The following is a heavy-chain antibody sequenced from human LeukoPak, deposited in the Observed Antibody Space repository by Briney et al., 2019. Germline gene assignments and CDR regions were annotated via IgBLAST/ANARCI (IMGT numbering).Heavy chain of an antibody. CDR1: GFTFSSYS. CDR2: ITTSSSYI. Sequence: GGTLRLSCAASGFTFSSYSLNWVRQAPGKGLEWVSSITTSSSYIYYADSVKGRFTISRDNAKNSLYLQMNSLRAEDTAVYYCARDLGGYSYGSHFDYWGQGTLVTVSS. V-gene: IGHV3-21*01. J-gene: IGHJ4*02. D-gene: IGHD5-18*01. CDR3: ARDLGGYSYGSHFDY.